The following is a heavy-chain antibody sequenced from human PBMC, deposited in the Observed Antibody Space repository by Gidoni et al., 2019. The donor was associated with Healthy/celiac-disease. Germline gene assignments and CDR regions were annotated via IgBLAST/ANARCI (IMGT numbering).Heavy chain of an antibody. CDR2: ISYDGSNK. Sequence: QVQLVESGGGVVQPGRSLRLSCAASGFTFSSYAMHWVRQAPGKGLEWVAVISYDGSNKYYADSVKGRFTISRDNSKNTLYLQMNSLRAEDTAVYYCARSGIAAAGTFYHYYYYKDVWGKGTTVTVSS. CDR3: ARSGIAAAGTFYHYYYYKDV. V-gene: IGHV3-30-3*01. J-gene: IGHJ6*03. D-gene: IGHD6-13*01. CDR1: GFTFSSYA.